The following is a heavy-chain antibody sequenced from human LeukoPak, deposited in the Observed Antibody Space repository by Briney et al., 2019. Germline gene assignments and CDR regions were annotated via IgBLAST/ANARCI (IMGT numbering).Heavy chain of an antibody. Sequence: SVKASCKASGGTFSSYAISWVRQAPGQGLEWMGGIIPIFGTANYAQKFQGRVTITADESTSTAYMELSSLRSEDTAVYYCARYVVVPAELDYWGQGTLVTVSS. CDR2: IIPIFGTA. J-gene: IGHJ4*02. D-gene: IGHD2-2*01. CDR3: ARYVVVPAELDY. CDR1: GGTFSSYA. V-gene: IGHV1-69*13.